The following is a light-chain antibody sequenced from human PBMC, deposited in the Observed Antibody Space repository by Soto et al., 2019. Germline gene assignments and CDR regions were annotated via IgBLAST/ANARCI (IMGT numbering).Light chain of an antibody. CDR2: GAS. CDR1: QSVNSN. J-gene: IGKJ3*01. Sequence: EIVMTQSPATLSVSPGDRATLSCRASQSVNSNLAGYQQKPGQAPRLLIFGASTRATGIPARFSGSGSGTEFTLTISSLQSEDSAVYYFQQYNEWPPLTFGPGTKVDIK. CDR3: QQYNEWPPLT. V-gene: IGKV3-15*01.